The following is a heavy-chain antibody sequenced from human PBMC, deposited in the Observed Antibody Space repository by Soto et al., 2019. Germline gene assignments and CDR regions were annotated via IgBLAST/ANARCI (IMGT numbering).Heavy chain of an antibody. D-gene: IGHD3-10*01. CDR1: GGSISSGGYY. CDR3: ARDQYYGSGSPLGYFDY. V-gene: IGHV4-31*03. J-gene: IGHJ4*02. Sequence: PSETLSLTCTVSGGSISSGGYYWSWIRQHPGKGLEWIGYIYYSGSTYYNPSLKSRVTISVDTPKNQFSLKLSSVTAADTAVYYCARDQYYGSGSPLGYFDYWGQGTLVTVSS. CDR2: IYYSGST.